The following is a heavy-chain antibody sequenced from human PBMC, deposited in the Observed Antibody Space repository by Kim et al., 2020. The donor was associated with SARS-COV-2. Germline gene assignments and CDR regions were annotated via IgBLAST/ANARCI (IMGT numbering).Heavy chain of an antibody. D-gene: IGHD3-10*01. CDR1: GGSISSGGYY. V-gene: IGHV4-31*03. CDR2: IYYSGST. Sequence: SETLSLTCTVSGGSISSGGYYWSWIRQHPGKGLEWIGYIYYSGSTYYNPSLKSRVTISVDTSKNQFSLKLSSVTAADTAVYYCARTKRVRGGDCFDYWGQGTLVTVSS. CDR3: ARTKRVRGGDCFDY. J-gene: IGHJ4*02.